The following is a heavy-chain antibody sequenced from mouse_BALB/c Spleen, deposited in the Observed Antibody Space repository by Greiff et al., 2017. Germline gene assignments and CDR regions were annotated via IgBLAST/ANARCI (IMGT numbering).Heavy chain of an antibody. CDR1: GYSITSDYA. J-gene: IGHJ4*01. Sequence: EVQLQESGPGLVKPSQSLSLTCTVTGYSITSDYAWNWIRQFPGNKLEWMGYISYSGSTSYNPSLKSRISITRDTSKNQFFLQLNSVTTEDTATYYCARSPGWDYWGQGTSVTVSS. CDR3: ARSPGWDY. V-gene: IGHV3-2*02. CDR2: ISYSGST.